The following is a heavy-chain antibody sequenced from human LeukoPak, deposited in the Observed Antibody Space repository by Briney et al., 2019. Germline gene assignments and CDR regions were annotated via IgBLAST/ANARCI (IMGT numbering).Heavy chain of an antibody. V-gene: IGHV4-38-2*02. CDR1: GYSISSGYY. J-gene: IGHJ4*02. CDR3: ARDLLSGYTSGWFY. CDR2: IYHSGST. D-gene: IGHD6-19*01. Sequence: SETLSLTCIVCGYSISSGYYWGWIRQPPGKGLEWIGGIYHSGSTYYNPSLKSRVTISVDTSKNQFSLKLSSVTAADTAVYYCARDLLSGYTSGWFYWGQGTLVTVSS.